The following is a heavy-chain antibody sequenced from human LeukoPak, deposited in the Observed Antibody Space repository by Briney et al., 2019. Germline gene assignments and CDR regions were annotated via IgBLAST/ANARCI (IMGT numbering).Heavy chain of an antibody. Sequence: ASVKVSCTVSGHTLTELSMHWVRQAPGKGLEWMGGFDPEDGETIYAQKFQGRVTMTEDTSTDTAYMELSSLRSEDTAVYYCATVRRVPAAPFDYWGQGTLVTVSS. CDR3: ATVRRVPAAPFDY. D-gene: IGHD2-2*01. CDR1: GHTLTELS. J-gene: IGHJ4*02. CDR2: FDPEDGET. V-gene: IGHV1-24*01.